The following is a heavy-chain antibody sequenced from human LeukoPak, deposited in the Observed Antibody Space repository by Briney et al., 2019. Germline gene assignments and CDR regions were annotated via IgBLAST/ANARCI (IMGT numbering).Heavy chain of an antibody. Sequence: GGSLRLSCAASGFTFSSYTMSWVRQAPGKGLEWVSAISRGGGSTYYADSVKGRFTISRDNSKNTLYLQMNSLRAEDTAVYYCAKGVIYCSGGNCYFGTFDIWGQGTMVTVSS. V-gene: IGHV3-23*01. D-gene: IGHD2-15*01. CDR3: AKGVIYCSGGNCYFGTFDI. CDR1: GFTFSSYT. CDR2: ISRGGGST. J-gene: IGHJ3*02.